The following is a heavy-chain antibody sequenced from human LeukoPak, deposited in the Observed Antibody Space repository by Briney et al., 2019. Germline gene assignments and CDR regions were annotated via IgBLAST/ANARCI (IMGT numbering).Heavy chain of an antibody. CDR1: GFTFSSYA. CDR3: AKVQLGIGVDY. J-gene: IGHJ4*02. V-gene: IGHV3-23*01. D-gene: IGHD7-27*01. CDR2: ISGSGGTT. Sequence: GGSLRLSCAASGFTFSSYAMSWVRQAPGEGLEWVSAISGSGGTTYYADSVKGRFTISRDDSKNTLYLQMNSLRAEDTAVYYCAKVQLGIGVDYWGQGTLVTVSS.